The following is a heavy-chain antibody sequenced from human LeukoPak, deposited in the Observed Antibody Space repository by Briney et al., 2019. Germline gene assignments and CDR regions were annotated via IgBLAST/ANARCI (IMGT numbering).Heavy chain of an antibody. Sequence: PGGSLRLSCAASGFTFSSYAMSWVRQAPGKGLEWVSAISGSGGSTYYADSVKGRFTISRDNSKNTLYLQMNSLRAEDTTVYYCANGYCSSTSCHKYFQHWGQGTLVTVSS. J-gene: IGHJ1*01. CDR3: ANGYCSSTSCHKYFQH. CDR1: GFTFSSYA. CDR2: ISGSGGST. D-gene: IGHD2-2*02. V-gene: IGHV3-23*01.